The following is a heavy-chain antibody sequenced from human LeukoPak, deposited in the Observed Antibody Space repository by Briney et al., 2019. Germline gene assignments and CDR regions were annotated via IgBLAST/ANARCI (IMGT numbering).Heavy chain of an antibody. CDR3: ARDRVLLWFGESYYFDY. Sequence: ASVKVSFKASGYTFTGYYMHCVRQAPGQGLEWMGWINTNTGNPTYAQGFTGRFVFSLDTSVSTAYLQISSLKAEDTAVYYCARDRVLLWFGESYYFDYWGQGTLVTVSS. J-gene: IGHJ4*02. V-gene: IGHV7-4-1*02. D-gene: IGHD3-10*01. CDR1: GYTFTGYY. CDR2: INTNTGNP.